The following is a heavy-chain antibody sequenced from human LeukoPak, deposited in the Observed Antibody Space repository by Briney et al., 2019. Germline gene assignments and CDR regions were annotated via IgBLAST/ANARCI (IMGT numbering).Heavy chain of an antibody. V-gene: IGHV1-2*02. CDR2: INPNSGGT. CDR1: GYTFTGYY. D-gene: IGHD5-18*01. CDR3: ATSPWIQLTPQFDP. Sequence: ASVTVPRKASGYTFTGYYMHWVRQAPGQGLEWMGWINPNSGGTNYAQKFQGRVTMNRDTSISTAYMELSRLRSDDTAVYYCATSPWIQLTPQFDPSGQGTLVTVSS. J-gene: IGHJ5*02.